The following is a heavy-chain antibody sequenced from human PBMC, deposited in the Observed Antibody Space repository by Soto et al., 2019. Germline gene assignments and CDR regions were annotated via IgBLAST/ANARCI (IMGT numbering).Heavy chain of an antibody. Sequence: SVKVSCKASGGTFSSYAISWVRQAPGQGLEWMGGIIPIFGTAIYAQKFQGRVTITADKSTRTAYMELSSLRSEDTAVYYCARGISHYYDSSGYTWRWGQGTLVTVSS. CDR3: ARGISHYYDSSGYTWR. V-gene: IGHV1-69*06. CDR2: IIPIFGTA. D-gene: IGHD3-22*01. CDR1: GGTFSSYA. J-gene: IGHJ4*02.